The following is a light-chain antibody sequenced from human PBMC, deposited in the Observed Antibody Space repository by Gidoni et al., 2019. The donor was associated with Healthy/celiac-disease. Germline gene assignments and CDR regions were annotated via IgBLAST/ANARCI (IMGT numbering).Light chain of an antibody. Sequence: IQMTQSPSSLSASVGDRVTINCQASQDISNYLNWYQQKPGKAPKLLIYDASNLETGVPSRFSGSGSGTDFTFTISSLQPEDIATYYCQQYDNTPLTFGGGTKVEIK. CDR1: QDISNY. CDR2: DAS. J-gene: IGKJ4*02. CDR3: QQYDNTPLT. V-gene: IGKV1-33*01.